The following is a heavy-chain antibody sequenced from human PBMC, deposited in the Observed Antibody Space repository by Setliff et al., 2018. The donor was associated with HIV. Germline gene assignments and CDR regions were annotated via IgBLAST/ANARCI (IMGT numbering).Heavy chain of an antibody. CDR1: GGSFSGYY. D-gene: IGHD6-13*01. J-gene: IGHJ4*02. CDR3: VASSSWSCRLNY. V-gene: IGHV4-34*01. CDR2: ISHSGST. Sequence: SETLSLTCAVYGGSFSGYYWSWIRQPPGKGLEWIGEISHSGSTNYNLSLKSRAAISADTSKKQFSLKLTSVTAADTGIYYCVASSSWSCRLNYWGQGTQVT.